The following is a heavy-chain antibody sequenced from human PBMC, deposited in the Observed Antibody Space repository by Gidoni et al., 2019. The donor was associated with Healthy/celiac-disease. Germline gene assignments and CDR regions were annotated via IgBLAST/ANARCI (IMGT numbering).Heavy chain of an antibody. Sequence: QVQLQQWGAGLLKPSETLSLTCAVYGGSFSGYYWSWIRQPPGKGLEWIGEINHSGSTNYNPSLKSRVTISVDTSKNQFSLKLSSVTAADTAVYYCARRRVDCSSTSCYRIYGSFDYWGQGTLVTVSS. CDR1: GGSFSGYY. CDR3: ARRRVDCSSTSCYRIYGSFDY. D-gene: IGHD2-2*01. CDR2: INHSGST. V-gene: IGHV4-34*01. J-gene: IGHJ4*02.